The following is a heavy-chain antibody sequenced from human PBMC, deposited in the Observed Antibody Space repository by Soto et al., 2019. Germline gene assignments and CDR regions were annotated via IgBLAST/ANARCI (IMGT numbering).Heavy chain of an antibody. CDR3: ARWIQLWEYFDY. D-gene: IGHD5-18*01. CDR2: IYSGGST. V-gene: IGHV3-66*01. Sequence: TGGSLRLSCAASGFTVSSNYMSLGRQAPGKGLEWVSVIYSGGSTYYADSVKGRFTISRDNSKNTLYLQMNSLRAEDTAVYYCARWIQLWEYFDYWGQGTLVTVSS. CDR1: GFTVSSNY. J-gene: IGHJ4*02.